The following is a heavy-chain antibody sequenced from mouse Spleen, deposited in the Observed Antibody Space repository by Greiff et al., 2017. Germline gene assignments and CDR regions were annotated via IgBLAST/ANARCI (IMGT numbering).Heavy chain of an antibody. V-gene: IGHV14-3*02. CDR1: GFNIKDTY. D-gene: IGHD1-1*01. CDR2: IDPANGNT. CDR3: ARAYGGYAMDY. J-gene: IGHJ4*01. Sequence: EVMLVESGAELVKPGASVKLSCTASGFNIKDTYMHWVKQRPEQGLEWIGRIDPANGNTKYDPKFQGKATITADTSSNTAYLQLSSLTSEDTAVYYCARAYGGYAMDYWGQGTSVTVSS.